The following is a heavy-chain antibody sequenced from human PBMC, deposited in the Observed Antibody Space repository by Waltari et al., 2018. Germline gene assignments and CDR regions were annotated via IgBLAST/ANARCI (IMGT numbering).Heavy chain of an antibody. V-gene: IGHV4-4*02. CDR1: GDSVSSAYL. D-gene: IGHD2-15*01. CDR3: ARDRGRGLYLDT. Sequence: QLQLQESGPGLVKPSGTLSLSCAVSGDSVSSAYLWNWVRQSPQKGLEWIDQVHGSGRTNYNPSFASRVTVSLDTSKNLFSLKVTSATAADTAVYYCARDRGRGLYLDTWGPGTLVTVSP. J-gene: IGHJ5*02. CDR2: VHGSGRT.